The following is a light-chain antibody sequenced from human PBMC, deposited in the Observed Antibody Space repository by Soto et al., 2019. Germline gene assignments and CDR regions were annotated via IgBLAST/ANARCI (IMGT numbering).Light chain of an antibody. CDR2: AAS. V-gene: IGKV3-20*01. CDR1: QTVSKNY. J-gene: IGKJ5*01. CDR3: QQYAVSPIT. Sequence: EIVLTQTPATLSLSPGERATLSCRASQTVSKNYLAWYHQKPGQAPRLLIYAASTRATGIPDRFSGSGSGTDFTLTISRLEPEDFAVFYCQQYAVSPITFGQGTRLEI.